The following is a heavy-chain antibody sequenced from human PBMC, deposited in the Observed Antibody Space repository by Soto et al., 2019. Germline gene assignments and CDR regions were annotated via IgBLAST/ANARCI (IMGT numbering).Heavy chain of an antibody. D-gene: IGHD3-10*01. CDR3: ARNGYYGSGSYYMDLDY. CDR1: GFTFSSYG. CDR2: IWYDGSNK. J-gene: IGHJ4*02. Sequence: PGGSLRLSCAASGFTFSSYGMHWGRQAPGKGLEWVAVIWYDGSNKYYADSVKGRFTISRDNSKNTLYLQMNSLRAEDTAVYYCARNGYYGSGSYYMDLDYWGQGTLVTVSS. V-gene: IGHV3-33*01.